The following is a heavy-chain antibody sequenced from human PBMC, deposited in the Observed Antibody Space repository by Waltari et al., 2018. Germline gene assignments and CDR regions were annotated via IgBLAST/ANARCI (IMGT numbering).Heavy chain of an antibody. V-gene: IGHV4-30-2*01. CDR3: ARVRSGSYFSLYYYYGMDV. Sequence: QLQLQESGSGLVKPSQTLSLTCAVSGGSISSGGYSWSWIRQPPGKGLEWIGYICHSGAPYYTPSLKGRFTISVARSKNQFSLKLSSVTAADTAVYYCARVRSGSYFSLYYYYGMDVWGQGTTVTVSS. CDR1: GGSISSGGYS. CDR2: ICHSGAP. D-gene: IGHD1-26*01. J-gene: IGHJ6*02.